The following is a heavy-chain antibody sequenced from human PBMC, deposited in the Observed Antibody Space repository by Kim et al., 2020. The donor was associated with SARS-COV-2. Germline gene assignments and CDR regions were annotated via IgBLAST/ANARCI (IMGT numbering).Heavy chain of an antibody. CDR3: ARDGPQYSSGWYLKAFDI. Sequence: SETLSLTCTVSGGSISSSSYYWGWIRQPPGKGLEWIGSIYYSGSTYYNPSLKSRVTISVDTSKNQFSLKLSSVTAADTAVYYCARDGPQYSSGWYLKAFDIWGQGTMVTVSS. D-gene: IGHD6-19*01. V-gene: IGHV4-39*07. J-gene: IGHJ3*02. CDR1: GGSISSSSYY. CDR2: IYYSGST.